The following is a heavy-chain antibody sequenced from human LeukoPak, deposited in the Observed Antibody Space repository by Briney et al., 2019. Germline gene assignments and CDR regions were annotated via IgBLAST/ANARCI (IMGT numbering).Heavy chain of an antibody. CDR1: GGTFSSYA. V-gene: IGHV1-69*05. J-gene: IGHJ4*02. CDR3: ARGPIVLMVYAIGAYFDY. CDR2: IIPIFGTA. D-gene: IGHD2-8*01. Sequence: SVKVSCKASGGTFSSYAISWVRQAPEQGLEWMGGIIPIFGTANYAQKFQGRVTITTDESTSTAYMELSSLRSEDTAVYYCARGPIVLMVYAIGAYFDYWGQGTLVTVSS.